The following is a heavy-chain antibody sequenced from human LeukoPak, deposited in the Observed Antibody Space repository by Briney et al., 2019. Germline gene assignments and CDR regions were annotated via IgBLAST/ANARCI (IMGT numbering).Heavy chain of an antibody. CDR3: ARHSWVNGYFDY. V-gene: IGHV4-59*08. J-gene: IGHJ4*02. CDR2: HYDSGST. D-gene: IGHD4-17*01. Sequence: SETLSLTCTVSSGPFYSYYWSWIRQAPGKGLEWIGYHYDSGSTHYNPSLKSRVTISLDTSKNQFSLNLSSVTAADAAVYYCARHSWVNGYFDYWGQGTLVTVSS. CDR1: SGPFYSYY.